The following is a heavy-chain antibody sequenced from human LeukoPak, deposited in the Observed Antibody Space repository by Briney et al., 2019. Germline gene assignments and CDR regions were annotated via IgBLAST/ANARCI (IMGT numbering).Heavy chain of an antibody. CDR3: ASEYCSGGNCYFDY. CDR1: GYSFSSYW. J-gene: IGHJ4*02. V-gene: IGHV5-51*01. D-gene: IGHD2-15*01. CDR2: IYPRDSRT. Sequence: GESLKISCKGSGYSFSSYWIAWVRQMPGKGLEWMGVIYPRDSRTTYSPSFQDQVTISADKSISTAYLQWSSLKASDTAIYYCASEYCSGGNCYFDYWGQGTLVTVSS.